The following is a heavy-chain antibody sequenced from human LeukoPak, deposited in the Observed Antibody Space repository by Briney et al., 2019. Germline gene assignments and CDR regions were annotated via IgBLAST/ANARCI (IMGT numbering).Heavy chain of an antibody. J-gene: IGHJ4*02. CDR3: ARSCSSTSCYLFKALDY. V-gene: IGHV3-21*01. Sequence: RGSLRLSCAASGFTFSSYSMNWVRQAPGKELEWASSISSSSSYIYYADSVKGRFTISRDNAKNSLYLQMNSLRAEDTAVYYCARSCSSTSCYLFKALDYWGQGTLVTVSS. CDR2: ISSSSSYI. D-gene: IGHD2-2*01. CDR1: GFTFSSYS.